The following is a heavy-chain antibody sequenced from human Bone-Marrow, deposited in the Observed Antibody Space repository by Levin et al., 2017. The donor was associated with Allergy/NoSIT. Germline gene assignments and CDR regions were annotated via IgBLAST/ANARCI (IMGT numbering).Heavy chain of an antibody. J-gene: IGHJ5*02. CDR1: GGSISPYF. V-gene: IGHV4-4*07. D-gene: IGHD3-16*01. CDR2: MYTSGTT. Sequence: SQTLSLTCTVSGGSISPYFWSWIRQPAGKGLEWIGRMYTSGTTNWNASLRSRVTMSIDTSKNQFSLKLTPVTAAAAALYYCARERNGGASFIDLWGQGTVVTVSS. CDR3: ARERNGGASFIDL.